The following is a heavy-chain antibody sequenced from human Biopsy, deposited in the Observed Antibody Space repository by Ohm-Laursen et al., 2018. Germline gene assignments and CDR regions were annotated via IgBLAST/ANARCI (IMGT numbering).Heavy chain of an antibody. V-gene: IGHV1-46*01. J-gene: IGHJ4*02. D-gene: IGHD6-19*01. CDR1: GYSFTSYY. Sequence: ASVKASCKASGYSFTSYYMHWVRQAPGQGLEWMGMINPSGSTTSYPQIFQGRVTMTRDTSMSTAYMEMSRLRCDDTAVYYCALQSVAQMKNFDYWGQGTLVTVSS. CDR2: INPSGSTT. CDR3: ALQSVAQMKNFDY.